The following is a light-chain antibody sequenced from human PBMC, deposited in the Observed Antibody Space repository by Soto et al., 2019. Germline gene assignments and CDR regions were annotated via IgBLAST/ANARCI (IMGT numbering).Light chain of an antibody. Sequence: DIQMTQSPSFVPASVGDRVNITCRASQGISKWLAWYQQKPWKAPNPLIYAASILHTGVPSTFSGYRSGSDSILTITGLQSEDFANYFCQQGHSCPFTLGPRTIV. J-gene: IGKJ3*01. V-gene: IGKV1-12*01. CDR3: QQGHSCPFT. CDR1: QGISKW. CDR2: AAS.